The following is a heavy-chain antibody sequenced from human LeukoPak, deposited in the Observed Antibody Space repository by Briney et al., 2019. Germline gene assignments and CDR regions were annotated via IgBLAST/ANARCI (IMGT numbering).Heavy chain of an antibody. V-gene: IGHV3-7*01. J-gene: IGHJ4*02. Sequence: SGGSLRLSCAASGFIFTNYFMSWVRQAPGKGLEWVASIKHDGSEKYYVDSVRGRFTISRDNTMNSLYLQMSSLRAEDTAVYYCARVAVVTPHFDYWGQGTLVTVSS. D-gene: IGHD4-23*01. CDR3: ARVAVVTPHFDY. CDR2: IKHDGSEK. CDR1: GFIFTNYF.